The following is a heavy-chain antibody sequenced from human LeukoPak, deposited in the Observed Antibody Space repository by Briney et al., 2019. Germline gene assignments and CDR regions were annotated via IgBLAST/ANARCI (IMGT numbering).Heavy chain of an antibody. V-gene: IGHV3-15*07. CDR1: GFTFSNAW. D-gene: IGHD2-21*01. J-gene: IGHJ4*02. Sequence: AGGSLRLSCAASGFTFSNAWMNWVRQAPGKGLEWVGRIKSKTDGGTTDYAAPVKGRFTISRDNPKNTLYLLMNSLIPEDTAVYYCAREVVSIPSYFDSWGQGTLVTVSS. CDR3: AREVVSIPSYFDS. CDR2: IKSKTDGGTT.